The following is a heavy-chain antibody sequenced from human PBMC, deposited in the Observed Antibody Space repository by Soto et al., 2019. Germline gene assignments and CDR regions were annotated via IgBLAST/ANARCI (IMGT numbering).Heavy chain of an antibody. Sequence: SETLSLTCGVSGGTVASSHWWSWVRQSPSRGLEWIGNVYHTGDTSLNPSLQSRVTFSVDKSNNQFSLRLTSLTAADTAVYFCAREIVTAGGNNYFDPWGPGTLVTVSS. CDR3: AREIVTAGGNNYFDP. V-gene: IGHV4-4*02. CDR1: GGTVASSHW. D-gene: IGHD2-21*02. J-gene: IGHJ5*02. CDR2: VYHTGDT.